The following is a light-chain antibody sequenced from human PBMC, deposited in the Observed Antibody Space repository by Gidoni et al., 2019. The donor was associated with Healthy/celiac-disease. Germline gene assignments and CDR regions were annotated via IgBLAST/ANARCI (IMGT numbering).Light chain of an antibody. Sequence: EIVLTQSPGTLSLSTGERATRACRAIQSVSSSYLAWYQQKPGQAPRLLIYGASSRATGIPDRFSGSGSGTDFTITISRLEPEDFAVYYCQQYGSSLFTFXPXTKVDIK. V-gene: IGKV3-20*01. J-gene: IGKJ3*01. CDR2: GAS. CDR1: QSVSSSY. CDR3: QQYGSSLFT.